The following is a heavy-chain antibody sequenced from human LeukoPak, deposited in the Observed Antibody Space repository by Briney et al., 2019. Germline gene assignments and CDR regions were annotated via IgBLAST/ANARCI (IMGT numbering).Heavy chain of an antibody. CDR1: GGTFSSYV. J-gene: IGHJ5*02. CDR2: IIPIFGTA. CDR3: ARGGKADYYDSSGYSSPYNWFDP. D-gene: IGHD3-22*01. Sequence: SVKVSCKASGGTFSSYVISWVRQAPGQGLEWMGGIIPIFGTANYAQKFQGRVTITTDESTSTAYMELSSLRSEDTAVYYCARGGKADYYDSSGYSSPYNWFDPWGQGTLVTVSS. V-gene: IGHV1-69*05.